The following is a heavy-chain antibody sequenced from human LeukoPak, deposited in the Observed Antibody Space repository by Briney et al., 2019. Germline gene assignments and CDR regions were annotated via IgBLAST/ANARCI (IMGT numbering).Heavy chain of an antibody. CDR1: GFTFSDYY. CDR2: IGSSNTI. CDR3: AKDHVNAGHLDY. V-gene: IGHV3-11*01. Sequence: AGGSLRLSCAASGFTFSDYYMSWIRQAPGKGLEWLSYIGSSNTIYSADSVKGRFTISRDNAKNSLYLQMNSLRAEDTALYYCAKDHVNAGHLDYWGQGTLVTVS. J-gene: IGHJ4*02. D-gene: IGHD6-13*01.